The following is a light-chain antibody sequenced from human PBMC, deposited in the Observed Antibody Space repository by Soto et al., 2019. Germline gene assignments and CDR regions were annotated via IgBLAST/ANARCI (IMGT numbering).Light chain of an antibody. J-gene: IGKJ1*01. CDR2: SAF. Sequence: EIVMTQSPATLSVSPGERATLSCRASQSVRYNLGWYQQRPGQAPRLLIHSAFTRGIGIPARFSGSGSGTEFTLTISSLQPEDVAVYYCQQYNNWPRTFGQGTKVDIK. V-gene: IGKV3-15*01. CDR1: QSVRYN. CDR3: QQYNNWPRT.